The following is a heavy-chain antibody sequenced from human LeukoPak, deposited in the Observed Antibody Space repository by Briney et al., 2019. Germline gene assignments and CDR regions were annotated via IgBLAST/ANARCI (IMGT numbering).Heavy chain of an antibody. Sequence: VASVKVSCKASGYTFTGYYMHWVRQAPGQGLEWMGWINPNSGGTNYAQQFQGRVTMTRDTSINTAYMELSRLRSDDTAVYFCAREGGYCRSTSCYDPNFDYWGQGTLVTVSS. V-gene: IGHV1-2*02. CDR2: INPNSGGT. CDR1: GYTFTGYY. CDR3: AREGGYCRSTSCYDPNFDY. J-gene: IGHJ4*02. D-gene: IGHD2-2*01.